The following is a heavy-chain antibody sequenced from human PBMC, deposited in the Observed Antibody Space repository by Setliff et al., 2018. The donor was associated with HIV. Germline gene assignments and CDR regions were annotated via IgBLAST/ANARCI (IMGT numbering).Heavy chain of an antibody. CDR3: ARRVPPIPSGDLDY. CDR2: INPNSSDT. J-gene: IGHJ4*02. Sequence: ASVKVSCKASGYTFTDYYIHWVRQAPGQGLEWMGWINPNSSDTNYAQKFQGRVTMTRYTSISTAYMDLSRLRSDDTAVYYCARRVPPIPSGDLDYWGQVTLVTGSS. V-gene: IGHV1-2*02. CDR1: GYTFTDYY. D-gene: IGHD4-17*01.